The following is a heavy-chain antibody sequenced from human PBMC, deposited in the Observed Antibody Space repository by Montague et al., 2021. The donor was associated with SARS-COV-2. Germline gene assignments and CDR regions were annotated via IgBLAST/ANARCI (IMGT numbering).Heavy chain of an antibody. CDR2: TYYRSKWDS. Sequence: CAISGDSVSRQSVAWYWIRQSPSRGLERLGRTYYRSKWDSDYAESVKRRLVITPDTSKNQVSLQLSSVIPEDTAVYFCASSGITLTGLDAFDIWGQGTMVTVSS. V-gene: IGHV6-1*01. CDR3: ASSGITLTGLDAFDI. D-gene: IGHD3-9*01. CDR1: GDSVSRQSVA. J-gene: IGHJ3*02.